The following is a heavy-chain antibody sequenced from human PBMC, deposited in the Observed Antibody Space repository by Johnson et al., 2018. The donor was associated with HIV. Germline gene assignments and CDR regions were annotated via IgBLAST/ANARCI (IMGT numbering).Heavy chain of an antibody. CDR3: AKGRGQHLGGGAFDI. CDR1: GFIFSSHG. J-gene: IGHJ3*02. V-gene: IGHV3-30*18. Sequence: QVQLVESGGGVVQPGRSLRLSCAASGFIFSSHGMHWVRQAPGKGLEWVTVISYDGTNKFYADSVKGRVTISRDNSKNTLNLEMDSLRSDDTAVYYFAKGRGQHLGGGAFDIWGQGTMVTVSS. D-gene: IGHD6-13*01. CDR2: ISYDGTNK.